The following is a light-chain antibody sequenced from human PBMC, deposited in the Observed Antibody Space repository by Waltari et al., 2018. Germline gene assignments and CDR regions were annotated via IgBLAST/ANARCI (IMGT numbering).Light chain of an antibody. CDR1: QGISNS. Sequence: DIQMTQSPSSLSASLGDRVTITCRARQGISNSLAWYQHKPGKAPKLLLYAASRLETGDRSRFSGSGPGTDVTLTISSLQPEDFATYYCQPYYSTRDTFGQGTKLEIK. J-gene: IGKJ2*01. V-gene: IGKV1-NL1*01. CDR2: AAS. CDR3: QPYYSTRDT.